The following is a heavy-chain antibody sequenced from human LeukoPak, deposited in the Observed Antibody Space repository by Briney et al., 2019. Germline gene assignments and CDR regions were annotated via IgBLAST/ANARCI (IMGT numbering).Heavy chain of an antibody. CDR1: GGSISSYY. V-gene: IGHV4-59*01. CDR2: IYYSGST. J-gene: IGHJ5*02. Sequence: PSETLSLTCTVSGGSISSYYWSWIRQPPGKGLEWIRYIYYSGSTNYNPSLKSRVTISVDTSKNQFSLKLTSVNAADTAVYYCAREGYYGSGSNWFDPWGQGTLVTVSS. CDR3: AREGYYGSGSNWFDP. D-gene: IGHD3-10*01.